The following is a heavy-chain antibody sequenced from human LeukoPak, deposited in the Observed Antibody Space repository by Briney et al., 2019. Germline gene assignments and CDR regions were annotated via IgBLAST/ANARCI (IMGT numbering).Heavy chain of an antibody. CDR2: IYYSGST. CDR1: GGSISSSSYY. Sequence: SETLSLTCTVSGGSISSSSYYWGWIRQPPGKGLEWIGSIYYSGSTYYNPSLKSRVTISVDTSKNQFSLKLSSVTAADTAVYYCARSPATDFWSGPDAFDIWGQGTMVTVSS. V-gene: IGHV4-39*07. D-gene: IGHD3-3*01. CDR3: ARSPATDFWSGPDAFDI. J-gene: IGHJ3*02.